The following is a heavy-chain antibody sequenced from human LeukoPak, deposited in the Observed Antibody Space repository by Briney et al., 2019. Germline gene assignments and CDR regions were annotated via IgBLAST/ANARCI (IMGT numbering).Heavy chain of an antibody. J-gene: IGHJ5*02. CDR2: IYSSGWT. V-gene: IGHV4-4*07. D-gene: IGHD3-22*01. Sequence: SETLSLTCTVSGGSISSYYWTWIRQPAGKGLEWIGRIYSSGWTNYNPSLKSRVTMSADTSKNQFSLKLTSVTAADTAVYYCAREDYDSSGYYSVYWFDPWGQGTLVTVSS. CDR1: GGSISSYY. CDR3: AREDYDSSGYYSVYWFDP.